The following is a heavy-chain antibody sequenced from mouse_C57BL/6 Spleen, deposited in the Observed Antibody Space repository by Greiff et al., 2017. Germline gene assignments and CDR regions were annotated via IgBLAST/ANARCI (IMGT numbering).Heavy chain of an antibody. CDR1: GYTFTSYW. D-gene: IGHD2-4*01. Sequence: VQLQQSGAELVKPGASVKMSCKASGYTFTSYWITWVKQRPGQGLEWIGDIYPGSGSTNYNEQFKSKATLTVDTSSSTAYMQLSSLTSYDSAVYYYARLEIDYDLDYWGQGTTLTVSS. CDR2: IYPGSGST. CDR3: ARLEIDYDLDY. V-gene: IGHV1-55*01. J-gene: IGHJ2*01.